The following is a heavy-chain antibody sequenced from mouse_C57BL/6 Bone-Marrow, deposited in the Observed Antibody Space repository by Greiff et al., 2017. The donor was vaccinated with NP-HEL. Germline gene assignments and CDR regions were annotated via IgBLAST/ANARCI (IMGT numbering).Heavy chain of an antibody. Sequence: EVQRVESGPDLVKPSQSLSLTCTVTGYSITSGYSWHWIRQLPGNQLEWMGYIHYSGSTNYNPSLKSRISITRDTSKNQFFLQLNSVTTEDTATYYCARPILESLFAYWGQGTLVTVSA. CDR3: ARPILESLFAY. CDR1: GYSITSGYS. CDR2: IHYSGST. J-gene: IGHJ3*01. V-gene: IGHV3-1*02. D-gene: IGHD6-5*01.